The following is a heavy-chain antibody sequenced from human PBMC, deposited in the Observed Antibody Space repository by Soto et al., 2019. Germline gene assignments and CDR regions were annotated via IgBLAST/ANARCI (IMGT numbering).Heavy chain of an antibody. Sequence: GGSLRFSCVASGFTFSSYSMDWVRQAPGKGLEWVSYISNSGSTIDYGDSVKGRFTISRDNAKNSLYLQMNSLRDEDTAVYYCARDQSKDYSYYYGMDVWGQGTTVTVSS. CDR3: ARDQSKDYSYYYGMDV. V-gene: IGHV3-48*02. CDR2: ISNSGSTI. CDR1: GFTFSSYS. J-gene: IGHJ6*02.